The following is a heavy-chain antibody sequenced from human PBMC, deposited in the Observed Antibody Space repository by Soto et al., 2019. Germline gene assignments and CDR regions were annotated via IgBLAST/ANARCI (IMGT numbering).Heavy chain of an antibody. CDR1: GYSFTSYW. CDR3: ARHHSNYDGMDV. J-gene: IGHJ6*02. D-gene: IGHD4-4*01. V-gene: IGHV5-10-1*01. Sequence: PVESLKISCKGSGYSFTSYWISWVRQMPGKGLEWMGRIDPSDSYTNYSPSFQGHVTISADKSISTAYLQWSSLKASDTAMYYCARHHSNYDGMDVWGQGTTVTVSS. CDR2: IDPSDSYT.